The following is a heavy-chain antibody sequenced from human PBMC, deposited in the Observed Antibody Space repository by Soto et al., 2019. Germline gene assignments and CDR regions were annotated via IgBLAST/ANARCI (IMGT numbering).Heavy chain of an antibody. CDR3: ARNRSVAGEYCDY. J-gene: IGHJ4*02. V-gene: IGHV4-30-4*01. CDR1: GGSISSGDYY. D-gene: IGHD4-17*01. Sequence: SETLSLTCTVSGGSISSGDYYWSWIRQPPGKGLEWIGYIYFSGSTYYNPSLKSRVTISLDTSKNQFSLKLSSVTAADTAVYYCARNRSVAGEYCDYWGQGPLGTASS. CDR2: IYFSGST.